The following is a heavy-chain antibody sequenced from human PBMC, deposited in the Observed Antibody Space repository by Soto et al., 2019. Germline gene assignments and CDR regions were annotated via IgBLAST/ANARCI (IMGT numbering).Heavy chain of an antibody. CDR2: IYPGDSDT. V-gene: IGHV5-51*01. D-gene: IGHD6-6*01. CDR1: GYSFTSYW. CDR3: ARLPLSMEQLSSPLDY. Sequence: PGESLKISCKGSGYSFTSYWIGWVRQMPGKGLEWMGIIYPGDSDTRYSPSFQGQVTISADKSISTAYLQWSSLKASDTAMYYCARLPLSMEQLSSPLDYWGQGTLVTVSS. J-gene: IGHJ4*02.